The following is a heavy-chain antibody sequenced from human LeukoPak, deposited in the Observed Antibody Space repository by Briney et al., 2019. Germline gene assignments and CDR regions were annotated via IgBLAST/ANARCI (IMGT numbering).Heavy chain of an antibody. J-gene: IGHJ6*03. D-gene: IGHD6-19*01. CDR1: GYTFTSYD. CDR3: ARVEYSSAWLGYYYYYMDV. Sequence: ASVKVSCKASGYTFTSYDINWVRQATGQGLEWMGWMNPNSGNTGYAQKFQGRVTITRNTSISTAYMELSSLRSEDTAVYYCARVEYSSAWLGYYYYYMDVWGKGTTVTVSS. CDR2: MNPNSGNT. V-gene: IGHV1-8*03.